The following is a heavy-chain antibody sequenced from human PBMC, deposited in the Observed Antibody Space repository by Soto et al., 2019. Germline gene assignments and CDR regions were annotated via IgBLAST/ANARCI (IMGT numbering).Heavy chain of an antibody. CDR3: AKDISRGPTKNYDFWSGPDY. D-gene: IGHD3-3*01. Sequence: EVQLVESGGVVVQPGGSLRLSCAASGFTFDEYAMHWVRQPPGKGLEWVSLISWDGSNRYYADSVQGRFTISSDNSKYSLYLEMNSLRPEDTALYYCAKDISRGPTKNYDFWSGPDYWGQGTLVTVSS. CDR1: GFTFDEYA. J-gene: IGHJ4*02. CDR2: ISWDGSNR. V-gene: IGHV3-43D*04.